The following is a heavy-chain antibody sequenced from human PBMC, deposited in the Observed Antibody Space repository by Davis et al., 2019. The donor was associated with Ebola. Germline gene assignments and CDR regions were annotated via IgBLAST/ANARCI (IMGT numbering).Heavy chain of an antibody. Sequence: SETLSLTCTVSGGATSSGDYYWNSFRKPPGKGLEWIGYISYSGNTYYNPSLKSRVTISVDTSENHFSLKLSSVTAADTAVYYCATGAYYGSGYYFDYWGQGTLVTVSS. D-gene: IGHD3-10*01. CDR3: ATGAYYGSGYYFDY. V-gene: IGHV4-30-4*01. J-gene: IGHJ4*02. CDR1: GGATSSGDYY. CDR2: ISYSGNT.